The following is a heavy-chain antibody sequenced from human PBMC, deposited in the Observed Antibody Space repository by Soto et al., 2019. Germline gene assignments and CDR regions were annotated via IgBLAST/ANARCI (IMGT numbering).Heavy chain of an antibody. D-gene: IGHD2-21*01. V-gene: IGHV4-28*03. J-gene: IGHJ4*02. CDR2: IYYTGST. Sequence: SETLSLTCAVSGYSISSSNWWGWIRQPPGKGLEWIGYIYYTGSTHYNPSLKSRVTMSVDTSKNQFSLKLSSVTAVDTAVYYCARGNVVAIDYWGQGTLVTVSS. CDR3: ARGNVVAIDY. CDR1: GYSISSSNW.